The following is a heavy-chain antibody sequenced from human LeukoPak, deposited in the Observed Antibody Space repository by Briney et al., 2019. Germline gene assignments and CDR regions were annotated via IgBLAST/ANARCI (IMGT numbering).Heavy chain of an antibody. D-gene: IGHD2-2*01. CDR2: IYPSDSDT. CDR1: GYSFATYW. CDR3: ARRHSYCTSSSCYLYLDT. J-gene: IGHJ4*02. V-gene: IGHV5-51*01. Sequence: GESLKISRNGSGYSFATYWIAWVRQMPGKGLEWMGDIYPSDSDTKYSLSFQGQVTISADTSLSTAYLQWSSLQSSDSAIYFCARRHSYCTSSSCYLYLDTWGQGTLVTVSS.